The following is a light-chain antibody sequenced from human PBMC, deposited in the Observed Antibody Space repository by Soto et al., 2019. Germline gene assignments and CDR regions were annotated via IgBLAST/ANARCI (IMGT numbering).Light chain of an antibody. CDR2: GAS. J-gene: IGKJ4*01. Sequence: EVVLTQSPGTLSLSPGERATLSCRASQSVSSNYLVWYQQKVGQAPRLLIYGASTRATGIPNRFSGSGSGTDFTLTISGLEAEDFAVFNCQQYGSSPVTFGGGTKVEIK. V-gene: IGKV3-20*01. CDR1: QSVSSNY. CDR3: QQYGSSPVT.